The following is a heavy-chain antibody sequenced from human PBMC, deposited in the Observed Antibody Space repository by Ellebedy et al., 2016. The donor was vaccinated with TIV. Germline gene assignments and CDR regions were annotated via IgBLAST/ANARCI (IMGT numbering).Heavy chain of an antibody. CDR3: AKAGVVITGTPNFDF. Sequence: PGGSLRLSCAASGIRLSNSAMSWVRQAPGKGLEWISTISGGRGDTHYADSVRGRFTISSDQSKNTVDLQMNSLRAEDTAVYYCAKAGVVITGTPNFDFWGQGTLVTVSS. V-gene: IGHV3-23*01. CDR2: ISGGRGDT. CDR1: GIRLSNSA. D-gene: IGHD1-7*01. J-gene: IGHJ4*02.